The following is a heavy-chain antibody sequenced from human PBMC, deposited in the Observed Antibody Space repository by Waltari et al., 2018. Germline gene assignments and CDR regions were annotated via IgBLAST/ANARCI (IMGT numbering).Heavy chain of an antibody. CDR1: GFTYDDFA. CDR3: TKDLTHTNYEGFAN. D-gene: IGHD3-16*01. CDR2: ITWNSGKV. V-gene: IGHV3-9*01. J-gene: IGHJ4*02. Sequence: EVQLVESGGALVQPGRSLRLSCATSGFTYDDFAMHWVRQVPGKGREVVAGITWNSGKVDYAGSVKGRFTISRDNAKNLLFLQMNSLRPEDTALYYCTKDLTHTNYEGFANWGLGTLVTVSS.